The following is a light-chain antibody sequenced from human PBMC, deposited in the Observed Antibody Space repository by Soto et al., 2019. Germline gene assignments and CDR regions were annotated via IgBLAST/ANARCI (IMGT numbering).Light chain of an antibody. Sequence: VLTQPPSASGSPVQSVTISFTGTSSDVGGYNYVSWFQQHPGKAPKLIIHEVNQRPSGVPDRFSGSKSGNTASLTVSGLQAEDEGTYYCSSYGGYNNVVFGTGTKVTVL. V-gene: IGLV2-8*01. CDR1: SSDVGGYNY. J-gene: IGLJ1*01. CDR2: EVN. CDR3: SSYGGYNNVV.